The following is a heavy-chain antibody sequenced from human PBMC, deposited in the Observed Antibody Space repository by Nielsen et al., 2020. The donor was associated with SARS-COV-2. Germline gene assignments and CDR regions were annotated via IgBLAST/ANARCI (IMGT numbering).Heavy chain of an antibody. V-gene: IGHV4-34*01. J-gene: IGHJ6*03. CDR1: GGSFSGYY. Sequence: SETLSLTCAVYGGSFSGYYWSWIRQPPGKGLEWIGEINHSGSTNYNPSLKSRVTISVDTSKNQFSLKLSSVTAADTAVYYCARGKVLLRKRYSRGEVYYMDVWGKGTTVTVSS. D-gene: IGHD6-13*01. CDR2: INHSGST. CDR3: ARGKVLLRKRYSRGEVYYMDV.